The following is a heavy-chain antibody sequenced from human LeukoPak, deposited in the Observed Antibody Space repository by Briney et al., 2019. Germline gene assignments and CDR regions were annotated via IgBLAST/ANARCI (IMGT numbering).Heavy chain of an antibody. CDR1: GFTFSSYA. CDR2: INSDGSST. V-gene: IGHV3-74*01. D-gene: IGHD7-27*01. Sequence: GGSLRLSCAASGFTFSSYAMSWVRRAPGKGLEWVSRINSDGSSTSYADSVKGRFTIYRDNAKNTLYLQMNSLRAEDTAVYYCASLIAGDNYYYYYMDVWGKGTTVTVSS. CDR3: ASLIAGDNYYYYYMDV. J-gene: IGHJ6*03.